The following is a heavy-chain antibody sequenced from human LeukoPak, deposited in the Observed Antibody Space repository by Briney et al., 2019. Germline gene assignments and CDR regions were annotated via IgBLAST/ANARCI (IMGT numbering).Heavy chain of an antibody. V-gene: IGHV3-13*01. CDR2: IGTAGDT. CDR1: GFTLSSYD. Sequence: GGSLRLSCAASGFTLSSYDMHWVRQPTGKGLEWVSAIGTAGDTYYPGSVKGRFTISRENAKNPLYLQMNSLRAGDTAVYSCARGTYYYDSSGYYPGAFDIWGQGTMVTVSS. D-gene: IGHD3-22*01. J-gene: IGHJ3*02. CDR3: ARGTYYYDSSGYYPGAFDI.